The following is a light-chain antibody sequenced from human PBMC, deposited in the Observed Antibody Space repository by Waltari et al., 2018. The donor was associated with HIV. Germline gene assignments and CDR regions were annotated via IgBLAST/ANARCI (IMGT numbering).Light chain of an antibody. Sequence: SVLTQPPSASGTPGPRVTISCSGSSSPIGSNSVLRYQQVPGTAPKLLLYRNDQRPSGVPDRFSGSTSGTSASLAISGLRPEDEADYYCATWDDSLSGVLFGGGTKLTVL. CDR1: SSPIGSNS. J-gene: IGLJ2*01. CDR2: RND. V-gene: IGLV1-47*01. CDR3: ATWDDSLSGVL.